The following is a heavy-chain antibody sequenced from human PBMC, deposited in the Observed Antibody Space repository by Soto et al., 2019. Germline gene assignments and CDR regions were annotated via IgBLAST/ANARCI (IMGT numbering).Heavy chain of an antibody. CDR1: GFTFSNYG. CDR3: AKHLLCSGGNCYFRFDY. D-gene: IGHD2-15*01. Sequence: GGSLRLSCVASGFTFSNYGMSWVRQAPGKGLEWVLGISGSGGSTYYADSVKGRFTISRDNSKNTLYLQMSSLRAEDTAVYYCAKHLLCSGGNCYFRFDYWGPGALVT. CDR2: ISGSGGST. J-gene: IGHJ4*02. V-gene: IGHV3-23*01.